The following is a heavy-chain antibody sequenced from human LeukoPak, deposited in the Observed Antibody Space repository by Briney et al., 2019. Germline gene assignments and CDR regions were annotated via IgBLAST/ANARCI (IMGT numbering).Heavy chain of an antibody. J-gene: IGHJ1*01. V-gene: IGHV3-21*01. Sequence: GGSLRLSCAASGFTFSSYSMNWVRQAPGKGLEWVSSISSSSSYIYYADSVKGRFTISRDNAKNSLYLQMNSLRAEDTAVYYCASYLAYGDYPPAEYFQHWGQGTLVTVSS. D-gene: IGHD4-17*01. CDR1: GFTFSSYS. CDR2: ISSSSSYI. CDR3: ASYLAYGDYPPAEYFQH.